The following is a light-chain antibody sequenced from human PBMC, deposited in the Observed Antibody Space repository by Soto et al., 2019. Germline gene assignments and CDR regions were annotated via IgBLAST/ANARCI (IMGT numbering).Light chain of an antibody. J-gene: IGKJ2*01. V-gene: IGKV3-20*01. CDR2: GAS. CDR3: QQYGSSSYT. CDR1: QTVSSSY. Sequence: EIVLTQSPGTLSLSPGERATLSCRASQTVSSSYLTWYQQKPGQAPRLLIYGASSRATGIPDRFSGSGSVTDFTLTISRLEPEDFAGYYCQQYGSSSYTCGQGTKLEIQ.